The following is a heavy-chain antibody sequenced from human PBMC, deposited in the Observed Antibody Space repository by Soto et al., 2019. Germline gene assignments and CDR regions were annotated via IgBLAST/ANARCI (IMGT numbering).Heavy chain of an antibody. Sequence: GGSLRLSCEASGFSFSNYAMCWVRQVPGKGLEWVSGITSGGGDTYYVDSVKGRFTISRDNSKNTLYLQMNSLRAEDTAVYYCAKGGISCRWPYYYGIYVRAQRTTVPVS. CDR3: AKGGISCRWPYYYGIYV. CDR2: ITSGGGDT. J-gene: IGHJ6*02. V-gene: IGHV3-23*01. CDR1: GFSFSNYA. D-gene: IGHD1-20*01.